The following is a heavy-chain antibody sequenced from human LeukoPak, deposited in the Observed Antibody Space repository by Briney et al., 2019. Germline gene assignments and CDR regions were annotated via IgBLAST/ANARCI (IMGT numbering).Heavy chain of an antibody. CDR2: INPNSRGT. V-gene: IGHV1-2*02. CDR1: GYTFTDYY. J-gene: IGHJ3*02. D-gene: IGHD5-18*01. Sequence: GASVKVSCKASGYTFTDYYMHWVRQAPAQGLEWMGWINPNSRGTDSAQKFQGRFSMTRDTSISTAYMELSRLRSDDTAVYYCARRAREYSHDAFDIWGQGTMVTVSS. CDR3: ARRAREYSHDAFDI.